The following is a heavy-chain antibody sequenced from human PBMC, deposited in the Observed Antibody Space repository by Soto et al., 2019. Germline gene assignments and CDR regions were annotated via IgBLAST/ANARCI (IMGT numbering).Heavy chain of an antibody. J-gene: IGHJ4*02. D-gene: IGHD1-26*01. V-gene: IGHV3-20*04. CDR2: IRWHGGCT. Sequence: VQLVESGGSAVRPGGSLRLSCAASGFTFDEDGMSWFRQAPGKGLEWGSAIRWHGGCTSYADSVKGRFTISRDNAKNSPYLTMNSLSAEDKALYYCARDRGSWFAYWCQGGLVSVSS. CDR3: ARDRGSWFAY. CDR1: GFTFDEDG.